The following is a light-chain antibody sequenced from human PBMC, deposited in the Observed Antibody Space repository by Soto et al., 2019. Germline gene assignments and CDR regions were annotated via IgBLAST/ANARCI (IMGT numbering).Light chain of an antibody. J-gene: IGKJ2*01. V-gene: IGKV3-20*01. Sequence: EIVLTQSPGTLSLSPGERVTLSCRASQSVSSNYLAWYQQKPGQAPRLLIYGASSRATGIPDRFSGSGSGTDFTLTISRLEPEDFAVYSCQQYGSSPQTFGQGTKLEIK. CDR2: GAS. CDR3: QQYGSSPQT. CDR1: QSVSSNY.